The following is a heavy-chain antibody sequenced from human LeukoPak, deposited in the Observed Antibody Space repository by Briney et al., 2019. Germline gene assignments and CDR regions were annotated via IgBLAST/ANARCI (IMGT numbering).Heavy chain of an antibody. D-gene: IGHD4-11*01. J-gene: IGHJ4*02. CDR1: GFTFSSYG. CDR3: ARGGIYRQPLRIDY. Sequence: GGSLRLSCAASGFTFSSYGMHWVRQAPGKGLEWVAVIWYDGSNKYHADSVKGRFTISRDNSKNTLYLQMNSLRAEDTAVYYCARGGIYRQPLRIDYWGQGTLVTVSS. CDR2: IWYDGSNK. V-gene: IGHV3-33*01.